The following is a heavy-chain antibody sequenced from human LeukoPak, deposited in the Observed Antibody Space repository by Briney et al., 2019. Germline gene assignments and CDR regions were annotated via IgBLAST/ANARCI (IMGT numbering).Heavy chain of an antibody. CDR3: ARRPGPHWSI. CDR1: GGSISSSSYY. CDR2: IYYSGST. Sequence: PSETLSLTCTVSGGSISSSSYYWGWIRQPPGKGLEWIGSIYYSGSTYYNPSLKSRVTISVDTSKNQFSLKLSSVTAADAAVYYCARRPGPHWSIWGQGTLVTVSS. J-gene: IGHJ4*02. D-gene: IGHD2-8*02. V-gene: IGHV4-39*01.